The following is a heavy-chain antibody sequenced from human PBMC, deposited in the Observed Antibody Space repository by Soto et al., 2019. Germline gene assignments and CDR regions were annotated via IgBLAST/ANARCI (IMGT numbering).Heavy chain of an antibody. CDR3: AAGGFRVGGATPDY. Sequence: GGSLRLSCAASGFTFSNAWMNWVSQAPGKGLEWVGRLTKKSDGGTTDYAAPVTGRFRISRDDAIKTLYLEMNSLQIDDTAVYYWAAGGFRVGGATPDYWGRGTLGTVSS. J-gene: IGHJ4*02. CDR1: GFTFSNAW. V-gene: IGHV3-15*01. CDR2: LTKKSDGGTT. D-gene: IGHD1-26*01.